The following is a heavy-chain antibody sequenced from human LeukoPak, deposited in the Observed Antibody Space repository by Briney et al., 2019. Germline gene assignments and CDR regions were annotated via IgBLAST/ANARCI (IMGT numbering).Heavy chain of an antibody. D-gene: IGHD1/OR15-1a*01. Sequence: PGGSLRLSCAASGFTFTNYVMTWVRQAPGKGLEWVSAISGGGGSTYYADSVKGRFTVSRDNSKNTVYLQMNSLRAEDTAVYYCARGNWNKLEVFDYWGQGTLVTVSS. J-gene: IGHJ4*02. CDR2: ISGGGGST. V-gene: IGHV3-23*01. CDR3: ARGNWNKLEVFDY. CDR1: GFTFTNYV.